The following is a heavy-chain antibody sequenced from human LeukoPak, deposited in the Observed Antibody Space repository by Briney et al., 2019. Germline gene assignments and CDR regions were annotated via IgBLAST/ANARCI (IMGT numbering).Heavy chain of an antibody. CDR2: INLNSGDT. CDR1: GYSFTGYY. D-gene: IGHD1-14*01. V-gene: IGHV1-2*02. CDR3: ASWAGGNAPVASFDY. J-gene: IGHJ4*02. Sequence: ASVKVSCKPSGYSFTGYYMHWMRQAPGQRLEWMGWINLNSGDTNYAEKFQGRVTMTRDTSISTAYVELSRLRYDDTAVYYCASWAGGNAPVASFDYWGQGTLVTVSS.